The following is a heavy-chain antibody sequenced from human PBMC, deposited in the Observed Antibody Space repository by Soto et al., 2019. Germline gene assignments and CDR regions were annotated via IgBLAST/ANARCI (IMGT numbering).Heavy chain of an antibody. Sequence: ASVKVSCKASGYTFSGYYMHWVRQAPGQGLEWMGWINPNSGGTNYAQKFQGWVTMTRDTSISTAYVELSRLRSDDTAVYYCARDLPYCSGASCYSRYYGMDVRGQGTTVTVSS. CDR2: INPNSGGT. J-gene: IGHJ6*02. D-gene: IGHD2-15*01. CDR3: ARDLPYCSGASCYSRYYGMDV. V-gene: IGHV1-2*04. CDR1: GYTFSGYY.